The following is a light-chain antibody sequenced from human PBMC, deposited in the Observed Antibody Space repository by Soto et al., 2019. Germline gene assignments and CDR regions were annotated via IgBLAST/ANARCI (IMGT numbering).Light chain of an antibody. CDR1: QSINSW. CDR3: QQYAIYPWV. V-gene: IGKV1-5*03. J-gene: IGKJ1*01. Sequence: DIQMTQSPSTLSASVGDRVTITCRASQSINSWLAWYQQKPGKAPKLLIYKASSLESGVPSRFSGSASGTEFTLTITCLQPDDFATYYCQQYAIYPWVFGQGTKVEIK. CDR2: KAS.